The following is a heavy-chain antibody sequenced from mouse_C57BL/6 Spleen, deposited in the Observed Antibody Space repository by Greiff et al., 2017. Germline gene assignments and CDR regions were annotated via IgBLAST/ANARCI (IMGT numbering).Heavy chain of an antibody. CDR3: ARSGSPYFDY. J-gene: IGHJ2*01. CDR1: GYSFTGYY. V-gene: IGHV1-42*01. Sequence: VQLQQSGPELVKPGASVKISCKASGYSFTGYYMNWVKQSPEKSLEWIGEINPSTGGTTYNQKFKAKATLTVDKSSSTAYMQLKSLTSEDSAVYYCARSGSPYFDYWGQGTTLTVSS. CDR2: INPSTGGT.